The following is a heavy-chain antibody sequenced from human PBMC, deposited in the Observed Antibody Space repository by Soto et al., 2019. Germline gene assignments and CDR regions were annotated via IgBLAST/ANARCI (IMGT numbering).Heavy chain of an antibody. D-gene: IGHD3-22*01. CDR1: GGTFSSYA. CDR2: IIPIFGTA. CDR3: ARGARYYDSSGYFAYDAFDI. V-gene: IGHV1-69*01. Sequence: QVQLVQSGAEVKKPGSSVKVSCTASGGTFSSYAISWVRHAPGQGLEWMGGIIPIFGTANYAQKFQGRVTITADESKSTAYMELSSLRSEDTAVYYCARGARYYDSSGYFAYDAFDIWGQGTMVTVSS. J-gene: IGHJ3*02.